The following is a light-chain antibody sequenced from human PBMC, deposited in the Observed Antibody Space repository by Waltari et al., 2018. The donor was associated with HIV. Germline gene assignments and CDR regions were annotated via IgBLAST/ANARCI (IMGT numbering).Light chain of an antibody. CDR3: QQTYSTPPYT. CDR1: QNIANY. J-gene: IGKJ2*01. Sequence: DIQMTQSPSALSASVGDRVTITCRSSQNIANYVNWYRQKVGEAPKPLVFAATTLQSGVPSRFSASGSVTEFTLTIASLEPEDFAMYFCQQTYSTPPYTFGQGTK. V-gene: IGKV1-39*01. CDR2: AAT.